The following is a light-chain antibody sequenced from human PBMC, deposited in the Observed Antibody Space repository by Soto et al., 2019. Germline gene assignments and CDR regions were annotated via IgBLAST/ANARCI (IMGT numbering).Light chain of an antibody. CDR1: QGIRNY. Sequence: IQLTQSPSSLSASVGDRVTITCRASQGIRNYLAWYQQKPGKAPNLLIYAASTLQSGVPSRFSGSGSGTDFTLTISSLEPEDFAVYYCQQRNNWPKITFGQGTRLEIK. CDR3: QQRNNWPKIT. CDR2: AAS. J-gene: IGKJ5*01. V-gene: IGKV1-9*01.